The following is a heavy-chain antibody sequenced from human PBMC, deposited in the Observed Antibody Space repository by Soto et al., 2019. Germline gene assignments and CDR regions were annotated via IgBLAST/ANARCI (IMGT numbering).Heavy chain of an antibody. CDR1: GYTFTSYY. CDR3: ARDLYCGGDCYYAFDI. D-gene: IGHD2-21*02. CDR2: INPSGGST. J-gene: IGHJ3*02. V-gene: IGHV1-46*01. Sequence: ASVKVSCKASGYTFTSYYMHWVRQAPGQGLEWMGIINPSGGSTSYAQKFQGRVTMTRDTSTSTVYMELSSLRSEDTAVYYCARDLYCGGDCYYAFDIWGQGTMVTVSS.